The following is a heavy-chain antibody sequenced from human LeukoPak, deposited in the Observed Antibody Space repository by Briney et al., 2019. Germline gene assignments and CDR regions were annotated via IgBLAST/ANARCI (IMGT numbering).Heavy chain of an antibody. CDR1: GFTFSSYW. V-gene: IGHV3-74*01. J-gene: IGHJ5*02. Sequence: GGSLRLSCAASGFTFSSYWMHWVRQAPGMGLVWVSRIDSDGSGASYADSVKGRFTISGDNAKNTLYLQMNSLRAEDTAVYYCARIGPSGSGSYFSLDPWGQGTLVTVSS. CDR2: IDSDGSGA. D-gene: IGHD3-10*01. CDR3: ARIGPSGSGSYFSLDP.